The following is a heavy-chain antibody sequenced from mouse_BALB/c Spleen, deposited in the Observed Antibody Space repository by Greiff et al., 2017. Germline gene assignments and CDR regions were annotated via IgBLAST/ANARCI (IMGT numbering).Heavy chain of an antibody. CDR2: INPSSGYT. D-gene: IGHD2-4*01. V-gene: IGHV1-4*02. CDR1: GYTFTSYT. Sequence: VQLQQSAAELARPGASVKMSCKASGYTFTSYTMHWVKQRPGQGLEWIGYINPSSGYTEYNQKFKDKTTLTADKSSSTAYMQLSSLTSEDSAVYYCARRHDYLYAMDYWGQGTSVTVSA. CDR3: ARRHDYLYAMDY. J-gene: IGHJ4*01.